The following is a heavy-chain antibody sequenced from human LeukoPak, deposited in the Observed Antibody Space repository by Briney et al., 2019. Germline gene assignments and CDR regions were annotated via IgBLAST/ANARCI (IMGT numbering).Heavy chain of an antibody. J-gene: IGHJ4*02. CDR1: GFTFSSFW. V-gene: IGHV3-23*01. CDR2: ISGSGGST. Sequence: GGSLRLSCAASGFTFSSFWMHWVRQAPGKGLEWVSAISGSGGSTYYADSVKGRFTISRDNSKNTLYLQMNSLRAEDTAVYYCAKALCGGSCYSFDYWGQGTLVTVSS. CDR3: AKALCGGSCYSFDY. D-gene: IGHD2-15*01.